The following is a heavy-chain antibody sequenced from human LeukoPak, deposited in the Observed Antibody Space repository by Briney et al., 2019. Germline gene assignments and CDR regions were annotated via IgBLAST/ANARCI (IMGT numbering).Heavy chain of an antibody. J-gene: IGHJ4*02. V-gene: IGHV4-34*01. Sequence: SETLSLTCAVYGGSFSGYYWSWIRQPPGKGLEWIGEINHSGSTNYNPSLKSRVTISVDTSKNQFSLKLSSVTAADTAVYYCASGGTDLYYWGQGTLVTVSS. CDR3: ASGGTDLYY. CDR2: INHSGST. D-gene: IGHD3-10*01. CDR1: GGSFSGYY.